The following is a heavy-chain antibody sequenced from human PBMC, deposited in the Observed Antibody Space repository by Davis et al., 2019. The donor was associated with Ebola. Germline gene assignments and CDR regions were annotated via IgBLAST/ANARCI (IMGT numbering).Heavy chain of an antibody. J-gene: IGHJ4*02. Sequence: GESLKIPCAASGFAFSNSWMHWVRQIPGKGLVWVARINSDGTTTSYADSVKGRFTISRDNAKNSFYLQMNSLTAEDTAVYYCESETRLGYWGQGTLVTVSS. CDR1: GFAFSNSW. V-gene: IGHV3-74*01. D-gene: IGHD1-1*01. CDR3: ESETRLGY. CDR2: INSDGTTT.